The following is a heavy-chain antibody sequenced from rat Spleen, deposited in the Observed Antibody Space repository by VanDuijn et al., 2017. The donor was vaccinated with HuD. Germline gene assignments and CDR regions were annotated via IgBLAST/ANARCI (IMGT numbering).Heavy chain of an antibody. Sequence: EVQLVESGGGLVQPGRSLKLSCAASGFTFSDYYMAWVRQAPTKGLEWVASITNTGGSTYYPDSVKGRFTISRDNAKSTLYLQMNSLRSEDTATYYCTRSLPGYDYWGQGTLVTVSS. D-gene: IGHD1-4*01. CDR3: TRSLPGYDY. V-gene: IGHV5-20*01. CDR1: GFTFSDYY. J-gene: IGHJ3*01. CDR2: ITNTGGST.